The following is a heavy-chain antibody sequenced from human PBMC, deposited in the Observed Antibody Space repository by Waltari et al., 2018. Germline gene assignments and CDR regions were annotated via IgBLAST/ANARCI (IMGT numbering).Heavy chain of an antibody. CDR2: ITRNSEST. CDR1: GLTVSSNR. Sequence: EVQLVESGVGLVQPGGSLSFSCAASGLTVSSNRMNWVRQAPGKGLDWVTQITRNSESTYYADSVKGRCTISRDNAKNSLYLQMNSLRGEDTAIDYCARDPYDYVGGTDSWGQGTLVTVSS. V-gene: IGHV3-48*04. D-gene: IGHD3-16*01. J-gene: IGHJ4*02. CDR3: ARDPYDYVGGTDS.